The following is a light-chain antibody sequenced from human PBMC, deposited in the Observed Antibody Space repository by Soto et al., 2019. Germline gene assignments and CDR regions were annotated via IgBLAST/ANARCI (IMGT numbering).Light chain of an antibody. CDR3: QQYYSNPWT. Sequence: DIVMTQSPDSLAVSLGERATINCKSSQSVLYSSNNKNYLAWYQQKPGQPPKLRIYCASTRESGIPDRFSGSGSGTDVTLTISSLQAEDVAVYYCQQYYSNPWTFGKGTTLEIK. V-gene: IGKV4-1*01. CDR1: QSVLYSSNNKNY. J-gene: IGKJ1*01. CDR2: CAS.